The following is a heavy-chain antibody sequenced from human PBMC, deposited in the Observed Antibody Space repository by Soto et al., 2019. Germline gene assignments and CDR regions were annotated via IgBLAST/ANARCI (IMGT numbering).Heavy chain of an antibody. D-gene: IGHD5-18*01. V-gene: IGHV3-7*04. CDR3: AMEMDTYGYGVFNY. J-gene: IGHJ4*02. CDR2: IKEDGSEK. CDR1: GFTFSNFW. Sequence: EVQLVESGGGLVQPGGSLRLSCEASGFTFSNFWMSWVRQAPGKGLEWVANIKEDGSEKHSVDSVKGRFTIARDNSKNSLYLQMNSLRPEDTAVYYCAMEMDTYGYGVFNYWGQGTLVTVSS.